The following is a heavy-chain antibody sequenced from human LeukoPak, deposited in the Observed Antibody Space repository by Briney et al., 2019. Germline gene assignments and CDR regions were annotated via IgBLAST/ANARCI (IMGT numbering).Heavy chain of an antibody. J-gene: IGHJ4*02. CDR3: AKRASGSGTSLYYFDY. CDR1: APTSSTYE. Sequence: GRSLTLARAPSAPTSSTYETKWVPLAPGKRLECVSYICSSGSITYSADSMKGRSTISRDNTKNTLYLQMNSVRAEDTAVYYCAKRASGSGTSLYYFDYGGQGTLVTISS. CDR2: ICSSGSIT. D-gene: IGHD3-10*01. V-gene: IGHV3-48*03.